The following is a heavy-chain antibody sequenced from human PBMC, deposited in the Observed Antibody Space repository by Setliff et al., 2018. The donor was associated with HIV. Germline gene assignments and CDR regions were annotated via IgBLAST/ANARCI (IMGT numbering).Heavy chain of an antibody. J-gene: IGHJ4*02. CDR2: IYHSGST. V-gene: IGHV4-38-2*01. D-gene: IGHD1-7*01. CDR3: ARPGVGTVSFDY. Sequence: SETLSLTCAVSDYSISSGYYWGWIRQPRGKGLEWIGSIYHSGSTHYNPSLKSRVTISVDTSKNQFSLKLSSVTAADTAVYYCARPGVGTVSFDYWGQGTLVTVSS. CDR1: DYSISSGYY.